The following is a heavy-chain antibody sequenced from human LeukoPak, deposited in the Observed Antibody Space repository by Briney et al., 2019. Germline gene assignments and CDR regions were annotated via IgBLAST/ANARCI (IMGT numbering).Heavy chain of an antibody. CDR3: ARLSGGTLRWFDP. CDR1: GGSISSYY. V-gene: IGHV4-4*07. Sequence: PSETLSLTCSVSGGSISSYYWSWIRQPAGKGLEWIGRIKNSGNTNYNPSLGSRVTLSLDTSKNQFSLKLSSVTAADTAVYYCARLSGGTLRWFDPWGQGTLVTVSS. CDR2: IKNSGNT. J-gene: IGHJ5*02. D-gene: IGHD2/OR15-2a*01.